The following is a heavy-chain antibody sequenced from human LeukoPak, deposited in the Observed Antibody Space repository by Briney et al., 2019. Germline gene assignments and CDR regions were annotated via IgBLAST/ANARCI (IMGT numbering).Heavy chain of an antibody. Sequence: GGSLRLSCAASGFTFSSYAMHWVRQAPGKGLEWVAVISYDGSNKYYADSVKGRFTISRDNSKNTLYLQMNSLRAEDTAVYYCARAGGGPTTLYWYLDLWGRGTLVTVSS. CDR2: ISYDGSNK. CDR1: GFTFSSYA. J-gene: IGHJ2*01. V-gene: IGHV3-30*04. CDR3: ARAGGGPTTLYWYLDL. D-gene: IGHD1-7*01.